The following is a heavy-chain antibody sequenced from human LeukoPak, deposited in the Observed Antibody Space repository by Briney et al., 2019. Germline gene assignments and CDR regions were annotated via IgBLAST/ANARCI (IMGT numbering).Heavy chain of an antibody. CDR1: GFTFSSYA. CDR2: ISGSGGST. CDR3: AKVPTKTMIVVVAPMDV. J-gene: IGHJ6*02. Sequence: GGSLRLSCAASGFTFSSYAMSWVRQAPGKGLEWVSAISGSGGSTYYADSVRGRFTISRDNSKNTLYLQMNSLRAEDTAVYYCAKVPTKTMIVVVAPMDVWGQGTTVTVSS. D-gene: IGHD3-22*01. V-gene: IGHV3-23*01.